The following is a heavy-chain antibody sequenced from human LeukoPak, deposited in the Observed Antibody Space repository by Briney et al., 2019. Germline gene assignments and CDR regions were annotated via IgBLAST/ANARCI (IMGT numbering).Heavy chain of an antibody. D-gene: IGHD1-26*01. CDR3: AKDVRVGGGGMDV. J-gene: IGHJ6*02. CDR1: GFTFSSFG. CDR2: ISYDGRNK. V-gene: IGHV3-30*18. Sequence: PGGSLRLSCAASGFTFSSFGMHWVRQAPGKGLEWVAVISYDGRNKYYADSVKGRFTISRDNSKNTLYLQMNSLRAEDTAVYYCAKDVRVGGGGMDVWGQGTPVTVSS.